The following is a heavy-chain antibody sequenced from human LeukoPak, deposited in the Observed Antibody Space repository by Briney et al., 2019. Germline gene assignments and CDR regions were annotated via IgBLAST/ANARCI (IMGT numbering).Heavy chain of an antibody. Sequence: SETLSLTCTVSGDPIRSSYWSWIRQPPGKGLEWIGYIYYTGTTTYNPSLKSRVTISVDTSKNQFSLNLSSVTAADTAVYYCARRGGLDRGYWYFDLWGRGTLVTVSS. CDR2: IYYTGTT. CDR3: ARRGGLDRGYWYFDL. J-gene: IGHJ2*01. CDR1: GDPIRSSY. V-gene: IGHV4-59*01. D-gene: IGHD3-16*01.